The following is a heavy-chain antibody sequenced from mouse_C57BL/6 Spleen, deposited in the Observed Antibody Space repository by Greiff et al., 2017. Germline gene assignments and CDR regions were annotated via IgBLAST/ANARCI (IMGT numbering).Heavy chain of an antibody. CDR2: IRLKSDNYAT. CDR1: GFTFSNYW. CDR3: TGVYSSFAY. D-gene: IGHD2-1*01. J-gene: IGHJ3*01. V-gene: IGHV6-3*01. Sequence: EVQLVESGGGLVQPGGSMKLSCVASGFTFSNYWMNWVRQSPEKGLEWVAQIRLKSDNYATHYAESVKGRFTISRDDSKSSVYLQMNNLRAEDTGIYYCTGVYSSFAYWGQGTLVTVSA.